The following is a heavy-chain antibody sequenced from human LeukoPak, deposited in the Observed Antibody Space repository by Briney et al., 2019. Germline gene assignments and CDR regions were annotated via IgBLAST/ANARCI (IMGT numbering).Heavy chain of an antibody. CDR2: ISWNSGSI. CDR1: GFTFDDYA. J-gene: IGHJ6*03. Sequence: GGSLRLSCAASGFTFDDYAMHWVRQAPGKGLEWVSGISWNSGSIGYADSVKGRFTISRDNAKNSLYLQMNSLRAEDTALYYCAREIRGYYYYMDVWGKGTTVTVSS. CDR3: AREIRGYYYYMDV. V-gene: IGHV3-9*01. D-gene: IGHD3-10*01.